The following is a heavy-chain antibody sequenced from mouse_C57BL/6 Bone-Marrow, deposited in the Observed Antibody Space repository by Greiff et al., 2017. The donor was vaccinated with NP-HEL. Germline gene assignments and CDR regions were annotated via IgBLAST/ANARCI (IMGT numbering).Heavy chain of an antibody. J-gene: IGHJ3*01. D-gene: IGHD3-2*02. CDR2: ISSGGGYT. CDR1: GFTFSSYA. Sequence: VQLKESGEGLVKPGGSLKLSCAASGFTFSSYAMSWVRQTPEKRLEWVAYISSGGGYTYYADNVKGRFTISRDNARNTLYLQMSSLKSEDTAMYYCKRDLSSSGYRLAYGGQGTLVTVSA. CDR3: KRDLSSSGYRLAY. V-gene: IGHV5-9-1*02.